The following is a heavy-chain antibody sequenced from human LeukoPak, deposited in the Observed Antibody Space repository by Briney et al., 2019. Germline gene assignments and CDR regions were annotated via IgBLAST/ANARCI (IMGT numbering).Heavy chain of an antibody. CDR2: IYSGGST. J-gene: IGHJ4*02. Sequence: GGSLRLSCAASGFTVSSNYMNWVRQAPGKGLEWVSIIYSGGSTYYAGSVKGRFTVSRDNSKNTLYLQMNSLRAEDTAVYYCAKKGYYDGSGYYMYYFDHWGQGTLVTVSS. D-gene: IGHD3-22*01. CDR3: AKKGYYDGSGYYMYYFDH. CDR1: GFTVSSNY. V-gene: IGHV3-53*01.